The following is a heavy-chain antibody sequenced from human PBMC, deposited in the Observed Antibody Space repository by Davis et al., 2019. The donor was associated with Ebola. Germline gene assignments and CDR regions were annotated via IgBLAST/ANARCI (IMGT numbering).Heavy chain of an antibody. CDR2: IIGSGGST. J-gene: IGHJ4*02. V-gene: IGHV3-23*01. Sequence: GGSLRLSCAASGFTFSSYAMSWVRQAPGKVLEWVSAIIGSGGSTYYADSVKGRFTISRDNSKKTLYLQMNSLRDDDTAIYYCVRDFLWGQGTLVTVSS. D-gene: IGHD2/OR15-2a*01. CDR1: GFTFSSYA. CDR3: VRDFL.